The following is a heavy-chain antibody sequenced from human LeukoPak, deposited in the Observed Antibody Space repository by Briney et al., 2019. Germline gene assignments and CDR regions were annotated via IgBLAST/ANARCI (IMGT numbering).Heavy chain of an antibody. J-gene: IGHJ4*02. Sequence: PGGSLRLSCAASGFTFSSYSMNWVRQAPGKGLEWVSYISSSSTIYYADSVKGRFTISRDNAKNSLYLQMNSLRAEDTAVYYCAREEVYDFWSGYQGTPDYWGQGTLVTVSS. CDR3: AREEVYDFWSGYQGTPDY. V-gene: IGHV3-48*01. CDR2: ISSSSTI. D-gene: IGHD3-3*01. CDR1: GFTFSSYS.